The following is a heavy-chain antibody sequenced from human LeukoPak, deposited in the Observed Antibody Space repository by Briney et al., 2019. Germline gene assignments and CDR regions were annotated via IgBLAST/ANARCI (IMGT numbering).Heavy chain of an antibody. CDR2: IKQDGSEK. V-gene: IGHV3-7*03. J-gene: IGHJ1*01. CDR1: GFTFSSYW. D-gene: IGHD4-23*01. Sequence: PGGSLRLSCAASGFTFSSYWMSWVRQAPGKGLEWVANIKQDGSEKYYVDSVKGRFTISRDNSKNTLYLQMNSLRAEDTAVYYCARGPYGGNEYFQHWGQGTLVTVSS. CDR3: ARGPYGGNEYFQH.